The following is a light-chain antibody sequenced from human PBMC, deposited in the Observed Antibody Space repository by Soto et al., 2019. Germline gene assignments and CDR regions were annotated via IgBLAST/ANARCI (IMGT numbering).Light chain of an antibody. CDR3: RSYDGSLSGSI. J-gene: IGLJ2*01. CDR1: GSNIGAGYD. Sequence: QSVLTQPPSVSGAPGLRVTISCTGSGSNIGAGYDVHWYQQVPGTAPKLLIYDDNKRPSGVPDRFSGSKSGTSASLAITGLQAEDEADYYCRSYDGSLSGSIFGGGTKLTVL. CDR2: DDN. V-gene: IGLV1-40*01.